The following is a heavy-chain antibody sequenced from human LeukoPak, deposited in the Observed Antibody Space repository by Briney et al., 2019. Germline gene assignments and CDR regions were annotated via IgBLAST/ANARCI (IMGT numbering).Heavy chain of an antibody. V-gene: IGHV4-39*01. CDR2: IYYTGST. J-gene: IGHJ4*02. CDR3: ARHHGYSSSYFDY. D-gene: IGHD6-13*01. CDR1: AGSISSYSYY. Sequence: SETLSLTCTVSAGSISSYSYYWGWIRQPPGKGLEWIGGIYYTGSTNYNPSLKSRVTISVDTSRNHFSLRVSSVAAADTAVYYCARHHGYSSSYFDYWGQGTLVAVSA.